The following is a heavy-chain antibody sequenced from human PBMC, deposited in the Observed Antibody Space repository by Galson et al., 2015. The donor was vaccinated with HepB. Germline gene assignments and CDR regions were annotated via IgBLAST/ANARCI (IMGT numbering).Heavy chain of an antibody. V-gene: IGHV3-23*01. CDR3: VKEGSWFGGDWFDP. J-gene: IGHJ5*02. D-gene: IGHD3-16*01. CDR1: GFIFRHQA. CDR2: INGRGSTR. Sequence: SLRLSCAGSGFIFRHQAMAWIRQAPGKGLEWVSGINGRGSTRSYSDAVKGRFSISRDNSKDTVFLQMDNLRAEDTAVYYCVKEGSWFGGDWFDPWGQGALVTVS.